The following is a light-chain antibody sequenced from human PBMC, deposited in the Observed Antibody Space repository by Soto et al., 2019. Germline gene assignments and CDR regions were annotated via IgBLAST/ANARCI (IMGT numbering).Light chain of an antibody. CDR3: QAYDSSLSGGV. CDR2: GNS. J-gene: IGLJ3*02. CDR1: SSNIGAGYG. V-gene: IGLV1-40*01. Sequence: QPVLTQPPSVSGAPGQRVTISCTGSSSNIGAGYGIHRYQHLPGTAPKLLIYGNSNRPSGVPDRFSGSKSGTSASLAITGLQAEDEADYFCQAYDSSLSGGVFGGGTKLTVL.